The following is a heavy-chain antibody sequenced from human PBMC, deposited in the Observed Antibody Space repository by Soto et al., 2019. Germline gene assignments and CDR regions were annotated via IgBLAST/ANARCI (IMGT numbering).Heavy chain of an antibody. V-gene: IGHV4-39*01. Sequence: PSETLSLTCTVSGGSLGSSSYYWGWTRQSPGKGLEWIGNIYYSGNTFYNPSLKSRVTISVDTSKNQFYLHLSSVTAADTAIFYCASIAAPGTTHFDFWGQGTLVTVSS. CDR3: ASIAAPGTTHFDF. CDR2: IYYSGNT. CDR1: GGSLGSSSYY. D-gene: IGHD6-13*01. J-gene: IGHJ4*02.